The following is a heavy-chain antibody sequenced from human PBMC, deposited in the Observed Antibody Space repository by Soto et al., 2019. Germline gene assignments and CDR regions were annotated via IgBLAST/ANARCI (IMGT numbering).Heavy chain of an antibody. J-gene: IGHJ4*02. V-gene: IGHV3-30*18. CDR3: AKDQGSLDYCGSGTTNSD. CDR1: GFTFSSYG. CDR2: ILYDGSNK. Sequence: QVQLVKSGGGVVQPGRSLRLSCAASGFTFSSYGMHWVRQAPGKGLEWVAVILYDGSNKYYADSVKGRFTISRANYKNTLYLQMNSLRAEDTAVYYCAKDQGSLDYCGSGTTNSDWGQGTLVTGSS. D-gene: IGHD3-10*01.